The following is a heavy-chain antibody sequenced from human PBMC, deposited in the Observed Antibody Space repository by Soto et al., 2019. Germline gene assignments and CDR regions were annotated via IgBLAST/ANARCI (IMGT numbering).Heavy chain of an antibody. Sequence: PGGSLRLSCAASGFTFSSYAMHWVRQAPGKGLEWVAVISYDGSNKYYADSVKGRFTISRDNSKNTLYLQMNSLRAEDTAVYYCARDKGITMVRGVIAADAFDIWGQGTMVTVSS. J-gene: IGHJ3*02. V-gene: IGHV3-30-3*01. D-gene: IGHD3-10*01. CDR2: ISYDGSNK. CDR3: ARDKGITMVRGVIAADAFDI. CDR1: GFTFSSYA.